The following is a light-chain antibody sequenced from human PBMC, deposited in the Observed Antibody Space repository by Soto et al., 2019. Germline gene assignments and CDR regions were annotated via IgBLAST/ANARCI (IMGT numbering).Light chain of an antibody. CDR3: QQSYSMPRT. CDR1: QSISNY. Sequence: DIQMIQSPSSLSASVGDRVTITCRASQSISNYLNWYQHKPGKAPKSLIFAASNFQSVVPSRFSGSGSETEFTLTISSLQPEDFATYYCQQSYSMPRTFGQGTKVEIK. J-gene: IGKJ1*01. CDR2: AAS. V-gene: IGKV1-39*01.